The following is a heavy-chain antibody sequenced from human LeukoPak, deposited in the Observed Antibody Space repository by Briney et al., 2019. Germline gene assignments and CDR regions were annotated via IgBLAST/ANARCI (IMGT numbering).Heavy chain of an antibody. Sequence: GGSLRLSCVASGFTFSNYWMHWVRQPPGKGLVWVSRIYVDGRTTNYADSVKGRFTTSRDNAKNTVYLEMNSLSVEDTATYYCIRDFRSADLWGQGTLVTVTS. V-gene: IGHV3-74*01. CDR1: GFTFSNYW. CDR3: IRDFRSADL. CDR2: IYVDGRTT. J-gene: IGHJ5*02.